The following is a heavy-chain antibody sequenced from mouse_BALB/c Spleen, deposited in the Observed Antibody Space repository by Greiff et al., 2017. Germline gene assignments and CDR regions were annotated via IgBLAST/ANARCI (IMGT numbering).Heavy chain of an antibody. CDR2: ISSGGGST. J-gene: IGHJ3*01. V-gene: IGHV5-12-1*01. Sequence: EVKLVESGGGLVKPGGSLKLSCAASGFAFSSYDMSWVRQTPEKRLEWVAYISSGGGSTYYPDTVKGRFTISRDNAKNTLYLQMSSLKSEDTAMYYCARHGGNYQFAYWGQGTLVTVSA. CDR3: ARHGGNYQFAY. D-gene: IGHD2-1*01. CDR1: GFAFSSYD.